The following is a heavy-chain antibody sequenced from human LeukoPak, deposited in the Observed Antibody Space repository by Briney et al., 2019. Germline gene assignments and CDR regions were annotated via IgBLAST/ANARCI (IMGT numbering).Heavy chain of an antibody. CDR3: ARGLTMVRGGNYYYMDV. Sequence: SETLSLTCTVSGGSISSSSYYWSWIRPPAGKGLGWIVRIYTSGSTNYNPSLKSRVTISVDTSKNQFSLKLSSVTAADTAVYYCARGLTMVRGGNYYYMDVWGKGTTVTVSS. CDR2: IYTSGST. V-gene: IGHV4-61*02. D-gene: IGHD3-10*01. CDR1: GGSISSSSYY. J-gene: IGHJ6*03.